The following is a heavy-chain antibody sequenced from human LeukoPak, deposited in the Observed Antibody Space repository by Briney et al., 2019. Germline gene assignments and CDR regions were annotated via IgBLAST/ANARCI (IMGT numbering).Heavy chain of an antibody. CDR2: IYHSGST. CDR3: ARGNLYYYGSGSLYYFDY. Sequence: PSETLSLTCAVSGGSISSSNWWSWVRQPPGKGLEWIGEIYHSGSTNYNPFLKSRVTISVDKSKNQFSLKLSSVTVADTAVYYCARGNLYYYGSGSLYYFDYWGQGTLVTVSS. CDR1: GGSISSSNW. D-gene: IGHD3-10*01. V-gene: IGHV4-4*02. J-gene: IGHJ4*02.